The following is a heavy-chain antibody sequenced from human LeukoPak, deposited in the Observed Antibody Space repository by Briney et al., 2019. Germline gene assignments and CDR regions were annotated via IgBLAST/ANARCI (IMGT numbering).Heavy chain of an antibody. D-gene: IGHD3-16*01. CDR2: ISGSGYTT. Sequence: GGSLRLSCAASGFTFNKYALSWVRQAPGKGLEWVSVISGSGYTTNYGDSVKGRFTISRDNSKNTLYLQMNSLRADDTAVYYCARDRSDWGTADYWGQGTLVTVSS. J-gene: IGHJ4*02. CDR3: ARDRSDWGTADY. V-gene: IGHV3-23*01. CDR1: GFTFNKYA.